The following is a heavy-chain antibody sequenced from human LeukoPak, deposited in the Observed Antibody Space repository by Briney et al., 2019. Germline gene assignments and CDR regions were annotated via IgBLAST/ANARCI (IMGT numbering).Heavy chain of an antibody. Sequence: EASVKVSCKASGGTFSSYAISWVRQAPGQGLEWMGRIIPIFGTANYAQKFQGRVTITTDESTSTAYMELSSLRSEDTAVYYCARCIGDYGAHWGQGTLVTVSS. CDR1: GGTFSSYA. J-gene: IGHJ4*02. D-gene: IGHD4-17*01. CDR3: ARCIGDYGAH. CDR2: IIPIFGTA. V-gene: IGHV1-69*05.